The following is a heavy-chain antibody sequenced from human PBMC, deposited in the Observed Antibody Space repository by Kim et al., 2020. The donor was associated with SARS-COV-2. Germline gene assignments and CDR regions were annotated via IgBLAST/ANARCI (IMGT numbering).Heavy chain of an antibody. CDR3: AKGTGKYYFAY. D-gene: IGHD6-13*01. V-gene: IGHV3-23*01. Sequence: GGSLRLSCAASGFTFSSYGMSWVRQAPGKGLEWVSAISGGGDSTNYTDSAKGRFFISRDNSKNTLYLQMNTLRAADTAVYYCAKGTGKYYFAYWSQGSLVTVSS. J-gene: IGHJ4*02. CDR2: ISGGGDST. CDR1: GFTFSSYG.